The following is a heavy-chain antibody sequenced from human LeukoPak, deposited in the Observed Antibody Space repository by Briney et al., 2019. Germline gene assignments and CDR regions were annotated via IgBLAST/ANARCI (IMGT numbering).Heavy chain of an antibody. D-gene: IGHD3-10*01. CDR3: ARPLYGSGSYPDY. CDR1: GFTFSSYA. V-gene: IGHV3-23*01. J-gene: IGHJ4*02. Sequence: GGSLRLSCAASGFTFSSYAMSWVRQAPGKGLEWVSAISGSGGSTYYADSVKGRFTISRDNSKNTLYLQMNSLRAEDTAVYYCARPLYGSGSYPDYWGQGTLVTVSS. CDR2: ISGSGGST.